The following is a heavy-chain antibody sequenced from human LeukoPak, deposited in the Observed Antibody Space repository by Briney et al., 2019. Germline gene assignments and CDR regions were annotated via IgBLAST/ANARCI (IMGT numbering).Heavy chain of an antibody. CDR3: ARQYCSGATCYDDAFDI. D-gene: IGHD2-15*01. CDR1: GGSISSYY. V-gene: IGHV4-59*08. CDR2: IFYSGGT. Sequence: SETLSLTCTVSGGSISSYYWSWIRQPPGKGLEWIGYIFYSGGTNYDPSLKSRVTISVDTSKNQFSLKLSSVTAADTAVYYRARQYCSGATCYDDAFDIWGQGTMVTVSS. J-gene: IGHJ3*02.